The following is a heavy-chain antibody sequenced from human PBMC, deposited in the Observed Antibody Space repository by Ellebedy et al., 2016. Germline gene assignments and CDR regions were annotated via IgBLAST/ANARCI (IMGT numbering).Heavy chain of an antibody. CDR1: GFTFDDYA. Sequence: SLKISCAASGFTFDDYAMHWVRQVPGKGLEWVSGITWNSDRMAYADSVKGRFTISRDNAKKSLYLQMNSLRPADTALYYCAKDLERGLEWSQSAFDYWGQGTLVTVSS. D-gene: IGHD3-3*01. J-gene: IGHJ4*02. CDR2: ITWNSDRM. CDR3: AKDLERGLEWSQSAFDY. V-gene: IGHV3-9*01.